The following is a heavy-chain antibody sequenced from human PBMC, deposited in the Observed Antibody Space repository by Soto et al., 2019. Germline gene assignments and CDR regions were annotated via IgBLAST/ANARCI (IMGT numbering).Heavy chain of an antibody. CDR2: IIPIFGIA. D-gene: IGHD2-2*01. Sequence: QVQLVQSGAEVKKPGSSVKVSCKASGGTFSRYSITWVRQAPGHGLEWIGRIIPIFGIASYAQKFQGRVTITADESTSTAHMELSSLRADDTAVYYCAIEDRDRETGLVPAAIDGMDVWGQGTTVTVAS. V-gene: IGHV1-69*08. J-gene: IGHJ6*02. CDR1: GGTFSRYS. CDR3: AIEDRDRETGLVPAAIDGMDV.